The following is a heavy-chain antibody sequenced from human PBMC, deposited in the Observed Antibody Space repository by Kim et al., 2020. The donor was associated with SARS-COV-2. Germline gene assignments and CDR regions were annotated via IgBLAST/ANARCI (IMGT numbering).Heavy chain of an antibody. Sequence: ASVKVSCKASDYTFTSYGISWVRQAPGQGLEWMGWISPYNGKTNYAQKFQGRVTMTTDTSTSTAYMELRSLRSDDTAVYYFASCPPRYTWDNIYYNSMDVWGQGTPVTVSS. CDR2: ISPYNGKT. CDR1: DYTFTSYG. V-gene: IGHV1-18*01. CDR3: ASCPPRYTWDNIYYNSMDV. D-gene: IGHD3-9*01. J-gene: IGHJ6*03.